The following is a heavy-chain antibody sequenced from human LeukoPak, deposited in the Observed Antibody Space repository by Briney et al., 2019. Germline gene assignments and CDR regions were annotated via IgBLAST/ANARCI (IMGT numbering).Heavy chain of an antibody. CDR2: IYSGGST. D-gene: IGHD2/OR15-2a*01. CDR3: VKVIGLLDPFDF. V-gene: IGHV3-53*01. Sequence: GGSLRLSCAASGFTVSSNYMSWVRQAPGKGLEWVSVIYSGGSTYYADSVKGRFTISRDNSKNTLYLQMNSLEVADTAIYYCVKVIGLLDPFDFWGQGTLVTVSS. J-gene: IGHJ4*02. CDR1: GFTVSSNY.